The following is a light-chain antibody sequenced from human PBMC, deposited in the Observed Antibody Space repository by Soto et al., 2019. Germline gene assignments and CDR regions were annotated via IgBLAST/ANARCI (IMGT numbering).Light chain of an antibody. CDR3: QQSYSTPHT. Sequence: DIQMTQSPSSLSASVGDRVTITCRANQSISSYVNWYQQKPGKAPKLLIYAASSLQSGVPSRFSGSGSGTDFTLTISSLQPEEFATYYCQQSYSTPHTVGQGTKLEIK. CDR1: QSISSY. CDR2: AAS. J-gene: IGKJ2*01. V-gene: IGKV1-39*01.